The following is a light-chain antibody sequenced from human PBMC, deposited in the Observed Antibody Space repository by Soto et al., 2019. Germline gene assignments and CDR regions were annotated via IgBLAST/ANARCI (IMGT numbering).Light chain of an antibody. J-gene: IGKJ1*01. V-gene: IGKV3D-20*02. CDR1: QSSGSNF. Sequence: IELTQSPSTLSLSAGERATLSCKTSQSSGSNFLAWYQHKPGQAPMLLIYASSNWEIGIQDRFSGSGSGQDFPLPTTSFGLEDVEVYSCWQSSSWFRRLGKGPKVDI. CDR2: ASS. CDR3: WQSSSWFRR.